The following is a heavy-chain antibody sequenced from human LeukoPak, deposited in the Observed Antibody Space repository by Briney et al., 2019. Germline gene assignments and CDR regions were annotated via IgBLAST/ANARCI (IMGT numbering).Heavy chain of an antibody. D-gene: IGHD2-2*01. Sequence: GGSLRLSCAASGFTFSSHWMHWVRQAPEKGLVGVAHINADGSGTYYAAPVKGRFTISRDNAKNTLYLQMHSLTAEDTAVYYCVRRALRDCSYTSCTRGNWFDPWGQGTLVTVSS. V-gene: IGHV3-74*01. CDR2: INADGSGT. CDR3: VRRALRDCSYTSCTRGNWFDP. CDR1: GFTFSSHW. J-gene: IGHJ5*02.